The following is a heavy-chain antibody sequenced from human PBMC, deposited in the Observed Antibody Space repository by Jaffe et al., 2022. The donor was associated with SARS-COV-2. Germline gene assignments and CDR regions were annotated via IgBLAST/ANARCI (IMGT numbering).Heavy chain of an antibody. Sequence: QVQLVESGGGVVQPGRSLRLSCAASGFTFSSYGMHWVRQAPGKGLEWVAVISYDGSNKYYADSVKGRFTISRDNSKNTLYLQMNSLRAEDTAVYYCAKDFSIGGLYYYYGMDVWGQGTTVTVSS. D-gene: IGHD3-10*01. CDR3: AKDFSIGGLYYYYGMDV. V-gene: IGHV3-30*18. CDR1: GFTFSSYG. CDR2: ISYDGSNK. J-gene: IGHJ6*02.